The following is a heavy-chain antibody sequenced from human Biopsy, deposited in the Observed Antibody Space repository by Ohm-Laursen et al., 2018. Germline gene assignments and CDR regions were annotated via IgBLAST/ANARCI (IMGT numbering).Heavy chain of an antibody. CDR2: VYYTGST. D-gene: IGHD3-22*01. V-gene: IGHV4-59*01. CDR3: ARGRGYYSDRTVPGYFDL. Sequence: SETLSLTCCVSGGSIISYYWTWIRQPPGKGLEWIGYVYYTGSTDYNPSLQSRVTISVDTSKNHFSLRLRSVTPADTAIYYCARGRGYYSDRTVPGYFDLWGRGTLVTVSS. CDR1: GGSIISYY. J-gene: IGHJ2*01.